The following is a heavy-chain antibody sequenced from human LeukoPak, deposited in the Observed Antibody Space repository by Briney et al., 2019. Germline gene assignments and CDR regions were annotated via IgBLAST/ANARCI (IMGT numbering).Heavy chain of an antibody. CDR3: ARDQGRYYDILTGYQPYYFDY. CDR2: IIPIFGTA. Sequence: SVKVSCKASGGTFSSYAISWVRQAPGQGLEWMGGIIPIFGTANYAQKFQGRVTITADESTSTAYMELSSLRPEDTAVYYCARDQGRYYDILTGYQPYYFDYWGQGTLVTVSS. V-gene: IGHV1-69*13. CDR1: GGTFSSYA. J-gene: IGHJ4*02. D-gene: IGHD3-9*01.